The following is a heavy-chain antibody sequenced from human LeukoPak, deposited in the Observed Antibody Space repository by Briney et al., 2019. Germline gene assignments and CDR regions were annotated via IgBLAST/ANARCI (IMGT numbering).Heavy chain of an antibody. CDR3: ARDLGRSSGSAPFDP. CDR2: IKQDGSEK. V-gene: IGHV3-7*01. CDR1: GFTFSSYW. Sequence: PGGSLRLSCAASGFTFSSYWMSWVRQAPGKGLEWVANIKQDGSEKYYVDSVKGRFTISRDNAKNSLCLQMNSLRAEDTAVYYCARDLGRSSGSAPFDPWGQGTLVTVSS. J-gene: IGHJ5*02. D-gene: IGHD6-19*01.